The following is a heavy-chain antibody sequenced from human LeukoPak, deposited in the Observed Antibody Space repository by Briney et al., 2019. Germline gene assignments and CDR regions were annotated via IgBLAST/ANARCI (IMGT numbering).Heavy chain of an antibody. CDR1: GFTVSSNY. CDR3: ARGKNGYGEIIDY. D-gene: IGHD4-17*01. J-gene: IGHJ4*02. Sequence: GGSLRLSCAASGFTVSSNYMSWVRQAPGKGLEWASVIYSGGSTYYADSVKGRFTISRDNSKNTLYLQMNSLRAEDTAVYYCARGKNGYGEIIDYWGQGTLVTVSS. V-gene: IGHV3-53*01. CDR2: IYSGGST.